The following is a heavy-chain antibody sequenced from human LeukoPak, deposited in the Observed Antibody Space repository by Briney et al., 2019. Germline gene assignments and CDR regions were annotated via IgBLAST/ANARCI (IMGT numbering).Heavy chain of an antibody. Sequence: PGGSLRLSCAASGFTFSSYWMSWVRQAPGKGLEWVANIKQDGSEKYYVDSVKGRFTVSRDNAKSSLFLQMDRLSVEDTAIYYCARGSATSSFSFESWGQGVLVPVSS. CDR3: ARGSATSSFSFES. V-gene: IGHV3-7*01. CDR1: GFTFSSYW. D-gene: IGHD5-12*01. J-gene: IGHJ4*02. CDR2: IKQDGSEK.